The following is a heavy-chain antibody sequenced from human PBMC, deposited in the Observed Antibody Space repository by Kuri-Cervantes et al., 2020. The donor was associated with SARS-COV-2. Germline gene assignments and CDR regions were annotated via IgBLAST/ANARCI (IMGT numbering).Heavy chain of an antibody. CDR2: INSDGSST. Sequence: GESLKISCAASGFTFSSYWMHWVRQAPGKGLVWVSRINSDGSSTSYADSVKGRFTISRDNAKNTLYLQMNSLRAEDTAVYYCARDPDNSGWYAGDAFDIWGQGTMVTVSS. CDR3: ARDPDNSGWYAGDAFDI. D-gene: IGHD6-19*01. V-gene: IGHV3-74*01. CDR1: GFTFSSYW. J-gene: IGHJ3*02.